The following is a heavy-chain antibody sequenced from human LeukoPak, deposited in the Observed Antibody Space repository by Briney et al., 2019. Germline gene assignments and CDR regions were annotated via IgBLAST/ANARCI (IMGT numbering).Heavy chain of an antibody. Sequence: SETLSLTCTVSGGSISSYYWSWIRQPPGKGLEWIGEINHSGSTNYNPSLKSRVTISVDTSKNQFSLKLSSVTAADTAVYYCARGSPLYYYDSSGYYPAFDIWGQGTMVTVSS. CDR2: INHSGST. CDR3: ARGSPLYYYDSSGYYPAFDI. J-gene: IGHJ3*02. V-gene: IGHV4-34*01. CDR1: GGSISSYY. D-gene: IGHD3-22*01.